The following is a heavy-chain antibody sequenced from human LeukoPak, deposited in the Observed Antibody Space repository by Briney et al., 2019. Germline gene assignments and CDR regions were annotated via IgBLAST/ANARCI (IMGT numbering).Heavy chain of an antibody. J-gene: IGHJ6*03. CDR1: GGSISSGSYY. CDR2: IYTSGST. V-gene: IGHV4-61*02. D-gene: IGHD6-6*01. CDR3: ARDVRRSSSSANSYYYYMDV. Sequence: SETLSLTCTVSGGSISSGSYYWSWIRQPAGKGLEWIGRIYTSGSTNYNPSLKSRVTISVDTSKNQFSLKLSSVTAADTAVYYCARDVRRSSSSANSYYYYMDVWGKGTTVTVSS.